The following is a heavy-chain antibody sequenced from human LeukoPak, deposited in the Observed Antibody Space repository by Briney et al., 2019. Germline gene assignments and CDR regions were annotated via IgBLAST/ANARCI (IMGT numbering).Heavy chain of an antibody. J-gene: IGHJ6*02. D-gene: IGHD4-17*01. CDR2: MNPNSGNT. CDR1: GYTFTSYD. Sequence: ASVKVSCKASGYTFTSYDINWVRQATGQGLEWMGWMNPNSGNTGYAQKFQGRVTMTRNTSISTAYMELSSLRSEDTAVYYCAREMTYGDYPPYYGMDVWGQGTTVTVSS. V-gene: IGHV1-8*01. CDR3: AREMTYGDYPPYYGMDV.